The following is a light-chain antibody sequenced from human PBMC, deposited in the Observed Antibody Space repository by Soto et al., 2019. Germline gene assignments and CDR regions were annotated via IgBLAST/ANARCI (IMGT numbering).Light chain of an antibody. J-gene: IGKJ1*01. Sequence: DIQMTQSPSSLSASVGDRVTITCRASQSISSHLNWYQQKPGEGPKLLIYSASSLQSGVPSRFSGSGSGTDFTLTISRLEPEDFAVYYCQQYGSLSWAFGQGTKVDTK. CDR2: SAS. CDR3: QQYGSLSWA. V-gene: IGKV1-39*01. CDR1: QSISSH.